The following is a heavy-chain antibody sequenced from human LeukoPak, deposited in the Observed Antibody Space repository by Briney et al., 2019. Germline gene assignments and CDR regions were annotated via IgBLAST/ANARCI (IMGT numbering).Heavy chain of an antibody. CDR2: IWYDGSNK. CDR1: GFTFSSYG. D-gene: IGHD5-18*01. J-gene: IGHJ4*02. V-gene: IGHV3-33*01. CDR3: ARVGPDTAMVSFDY. Sequence: SGGSLRLSCAASGFTFSSYGMHWVRQAPGKGLEWVAVIWYDGSNKYYADSVKGRFTISRDNSKNTLYLQMNSLRAEDTAVYYCARVGPDTAMVSFDYWGQGTLVTVSS.